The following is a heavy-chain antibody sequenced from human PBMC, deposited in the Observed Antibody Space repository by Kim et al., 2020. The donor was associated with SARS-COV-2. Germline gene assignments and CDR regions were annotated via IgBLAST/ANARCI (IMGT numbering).Heavy chain of an antibody. J-gene: IGHJ4*02. CDR3: ARVRGSDTTFFDY. D-gene: IGHD3-16*01. V-gene: IGHV1-46*01. Sequence: YAQKFQGRVTMTRDTSTSTVYMELSSLRSEDTAVYYCARVRGSDTTFFDYWGQGTLVTVSS.